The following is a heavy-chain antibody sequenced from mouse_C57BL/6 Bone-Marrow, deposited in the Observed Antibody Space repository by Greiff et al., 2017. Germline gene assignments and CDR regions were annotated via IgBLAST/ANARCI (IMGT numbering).Heavy chain of an antibody. D-gene: IGHD2-3*01. Sequence: QVQLQQSGAELVRPGASVTLSCKASGYTFTDYEMHWVKQTPVHGLEWIGAIDPETGGTAYNQKFKGKAILTADKSSSTACMELRSLTSEDSAVYYCTRSEGDGYLDVWGTGTTVTVSS. CDR3: TRSEGDGYLDV. J-gene: IGHJ1*03. V-gene: IGHV1-15*01. CDR1: GYTFTDYE. CDR2: IDPETGGT.